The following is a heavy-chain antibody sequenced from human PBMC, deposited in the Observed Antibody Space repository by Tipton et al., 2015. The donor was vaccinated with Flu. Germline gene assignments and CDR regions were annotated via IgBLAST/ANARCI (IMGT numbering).Heavy chain of an antibody. V-gene: IGHV3-7*01. CDR3: GRASGGINSY. Sequence: SLRLSCAASGFSFSDYWMHWVRQAPGKGLEWVANINQDGSVNYYVDSVKGRFTISRDNAKNSLSLQMSSLRAEDTGVYYCGRASGGINSYWGQGTLVTVSS. CDR2: INQDGSVN. CDR1: GFSFSDYW. D-gene: IGHD4-23*01. J-gene: IGHJ4*02.